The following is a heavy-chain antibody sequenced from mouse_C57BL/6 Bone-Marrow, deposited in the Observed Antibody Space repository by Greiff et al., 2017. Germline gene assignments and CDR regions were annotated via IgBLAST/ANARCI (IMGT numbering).Heavy chain of an antibody. CDR1: GYTFTSYW. V-gene: IGHV1-52*01. J-gene: IGHJ4*01. Sequence: QVQLQQPGAELVRPGSSVKLSCKASGYTFTSYWMHWVKQRPIQGLEWIGNIDPSDSETDYNQKFKDKATLTVDKSSSTAYMQLSSLTSEDSAVYYSASSSGSSYVPYAFDYWGQGTSVTVSA. CDR3: ASSSGSSYVPYAFDY. CDR2: IDPSDSET. D-gene: IGHD1-1*01.